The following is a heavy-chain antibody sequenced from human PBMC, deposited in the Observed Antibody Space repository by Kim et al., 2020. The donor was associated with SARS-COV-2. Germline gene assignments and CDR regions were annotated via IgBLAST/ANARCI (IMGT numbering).Heavy chain of an antibody. V-gene: IGHV4-30-4*01. CDR1: GGSIRSADYY. J-gene: IGHJ6*02. CDR3: ARDNRCLSGNCYRGLRYGIDV. Sequence: SETLSLTCTVSGGSIRSADYYWTWIRQHPGKGLEWIGNIYYTDAYYNPSLESRLSMSVDTSKNQFSMNLTSLTAADTAVYYCARDNRCLSGNCYRGLRYGIDVWGQGTTVTVSS. D-gene: IGHD2-21*01. CDR2: IYYTDA.